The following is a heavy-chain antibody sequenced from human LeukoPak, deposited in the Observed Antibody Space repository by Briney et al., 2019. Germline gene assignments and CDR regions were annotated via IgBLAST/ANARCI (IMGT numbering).Heavy chain of an antibody. CDR2: IWYDGSNK. J-gene: IGHJ6*02. D-gene: IGHD4-17*01. CDR1: GFTLSTYG. CDR3: ARGGRTTWHGMDV. V-gene: IGHV3-33*01. Sequence: PGRSLRLSCEASGFTLSTYGMHWVRQAPGKGLEWVAVIWYDGSNKNYADSVKGRFTISRDNSKNTLYLQMNSLRAEDTAVYYCARGGRTTWHGMDVWGQGTTVTVSS.